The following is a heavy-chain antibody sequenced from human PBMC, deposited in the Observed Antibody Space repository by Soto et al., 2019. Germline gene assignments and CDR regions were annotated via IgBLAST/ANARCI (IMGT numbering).Heavy chain of an antibody. D-gene: IGHD7-27*01. CDR1: GGSISSSSYY. CDR3: ARDLSFWGQPPPVGYFDY. CDR2: IYYSGST. V-gene: IGHV4-39*07. J-gene: IGHJ4*02. Sequence: SETLSLTCTVSGGSISSSSYYWGWIRQPPGKGLEWIGSIYYSGSTYYNPSLKSRVTISVDTSKNQFSLKLSSVTAAHTAVYYCARDLSFWGQPPPVGYFDYWGQGTLVTVSS.